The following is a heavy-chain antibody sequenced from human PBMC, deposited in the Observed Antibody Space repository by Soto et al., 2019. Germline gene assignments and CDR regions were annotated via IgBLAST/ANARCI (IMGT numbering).Heavy chain of an antibody. CDR3: ARDDILTGYSSIYYYYGMDV. Sequence: GSLRLSCAASGFTFSSYLMSWVRQAPGKGLEWVANIKQDGSEKYYVDSVKGRFTISRDNAKNSLYLQMNSLRAEDTAVYYCARDDILTGYSSIYYYYGMDVWGQGTTVTVSS. J-gene: IGHJ6*02. D-gene: IGHD3-9*01. V-gene: IGHV3-7*01. CDR1: GFTFSSYL. CDR2: IKQDGSEK.